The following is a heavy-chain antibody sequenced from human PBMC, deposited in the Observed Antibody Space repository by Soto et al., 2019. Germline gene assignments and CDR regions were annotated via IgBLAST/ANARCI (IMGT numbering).Heavy chain of an antibody. CDR1: CGSISDFY. J-gene: IGHJ4*02. V-gene: IGHV4-59*01. D-gene: IGHD6-6*01. Sequence: PSETLSLTCTVSCGSISDFYWSWIRQPPGKGLEWIGYIYYSGSTNYNPSLKSRVTISVDTSKNQFSLNLRSMSPADTAVYYCARVGGLAARTFDYWGPGTLVTV. CDR2: IYYSGST. CDR3: ARVGGLAARTFDY.